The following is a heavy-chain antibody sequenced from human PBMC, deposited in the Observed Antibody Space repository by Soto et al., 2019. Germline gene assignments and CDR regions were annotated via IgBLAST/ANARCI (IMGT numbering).Heavy chain of an antibody. V-gene: IGHV4-59*01. D-gene: IGHD6-13*01. J-gene: IGHJ4*02. Sequence: LSLTCTVSGGSISSYYWSWIRQPPGKGLEWIGYIYYSGSTNYNPSLKSRVTISVDTSKNQFSLKLSSVTAADTAVYYCARSAAAGTLFDYWGQGTLVTVSS. CDR3: ARSAAAGTLFDY. CDR2: IYYSGST. CDR1: GGSISSYY.